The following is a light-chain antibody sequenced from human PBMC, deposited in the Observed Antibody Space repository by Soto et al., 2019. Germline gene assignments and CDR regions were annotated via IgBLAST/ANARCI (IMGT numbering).Light chain of an antibody. CDR1: QSVSTY. CDR3: QQYNNWLT. Sequence: ETVLTQSPATLSLSPGESATLSCRASQSVSTYLAWYQQKPGQAPRLLIYDASNRVTGIPARFRGSGSGTEFTLTISSLQSEDFAVYYCQQYNNWLTFGGGTKVDI. CDR2: DAS. J-gene: IGKJ4*01. V-gene: IGKV3-11*01.